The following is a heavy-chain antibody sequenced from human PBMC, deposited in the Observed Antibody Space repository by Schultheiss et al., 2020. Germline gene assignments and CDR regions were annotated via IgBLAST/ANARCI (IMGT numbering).Heavy chain of an antibody. CDR1: GYTFTSYY. V-gene: IGHV1-46*01. Sequence: ASVKVSCKASGYTFTSYYMHWVRQAPGQGLEWMGIINPSGGNTNYAQKLQGRVTMTTDTSTSTAYMELRSLRSDDTAVYYCARPHYGDSHDLFDYWGQGTLVTVSS. CDR3: ARPHYGDSHDLFDY. CDR2: INPSGGNT. D-gene: IGHD4-17*01. J-gene: IGHJ4*02.